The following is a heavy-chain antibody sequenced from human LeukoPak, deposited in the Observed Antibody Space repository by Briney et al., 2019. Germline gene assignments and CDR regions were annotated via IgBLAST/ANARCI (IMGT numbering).Heavy chain of an antibody. Sequence: ASVKVSCKASGYSFTSNYIRWVRQAPVQGLEWMGMIYPRDGSTSYAQKFQGRVTVTRDTSTSTVHMELSGLRSEDTAVYYCARDQEAFDYWGQGTLVTVSS. CDR3: ARDQEAFDY. V-gene: IGHV1-46*01. CDR1: GYSFTSNY. J-gene: IGHJ4*02. CDR2: IYPRDGST.